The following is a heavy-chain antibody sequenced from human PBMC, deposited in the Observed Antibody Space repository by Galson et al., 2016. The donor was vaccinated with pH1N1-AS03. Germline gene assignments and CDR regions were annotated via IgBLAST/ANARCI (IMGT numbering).Heavy chain of an antibody. D-gene: IGHD6-19*01. CDR3: GRCGPSSLGWIAVAGPFEY. CDR1: GYSFTGYY. V-gene: IGHV1-2*06. CDR2: ISPNSGGT. Sequence: SVKVSCKATGYSFTGYYIHWVRQAPGQGLEWLGRISPNSGGTKYAQKFQGRVTMTTDTSISTAYMELSRLRSDDTAVYFCGRCGPSSLGWIAVAGPFEYWGQGALVTVSS. J-gene: IGHJ4*02.